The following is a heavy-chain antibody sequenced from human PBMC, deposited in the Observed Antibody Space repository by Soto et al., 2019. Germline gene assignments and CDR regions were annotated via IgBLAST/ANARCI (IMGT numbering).Heavy chain of an antibody. D-gene: IGHD2-8*02. CDR2: IYPGDSDT. CDR3: ARHFHDNSGVGNYYYGLAV. CDR1: GDSFISYW. Sequence: GESRKISCQGSGDSFISYWIAWVRQMPGKGLEWMGMIYPGDSDTRISPSFQGQVTISADRSIATAYLQWNSLKASDTAIYYCARHFHDNSGVGNYYYGLAVSGQGTTVTVSS. J-gene: IGHJ6*02. V-gene: IGHV5-51*01.